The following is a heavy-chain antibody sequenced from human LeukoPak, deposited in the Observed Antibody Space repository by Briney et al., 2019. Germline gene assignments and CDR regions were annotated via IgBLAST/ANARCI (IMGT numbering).Heavy chain of an antibody. Sequence: PGGSLRLSCEASGYIFGDYCMSWVRQAPGKGLEWLSFISTSSNTIYYADSVRGRFTVSRDNAHNSLYLQMNSLTVEDTATYYCARGAAHSYGYFSDYWGQGILVAVSS. CDR1: GYIFGDYC. CDR3: ARGAAHSYGYFSDY. D-gene: IGHD5-18*01. J-gene: IGHJ4*02. V-gene: IGHV3-48*01. CDR2: ISTSSNTI.